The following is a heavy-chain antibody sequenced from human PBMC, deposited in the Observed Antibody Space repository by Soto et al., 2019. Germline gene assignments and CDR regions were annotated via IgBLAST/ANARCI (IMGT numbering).Heavy chain of an antibody. V-gene: IGHV1-69*13. CDR3: AREGTVAYAFDI. Sequence: SVKVSCKASGGTFSSYSISWVRQAPGQGLEWMGGIIPIFGTANYAQKFQGRVTITADESTSTAYMELSSLRSEDTAVYYCAREGTVAYAFDIWGQGTMVTVSS. CDR2: IIPIFGTA. D-gene: IGHD6-19*01. J-gene: IGHJ3*02. CDR1: GGTFSSYS.